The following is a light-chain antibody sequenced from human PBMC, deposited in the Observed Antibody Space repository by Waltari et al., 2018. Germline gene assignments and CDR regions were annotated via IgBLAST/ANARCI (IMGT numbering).Light chain of an antibody. CDR2: GAS. Sequence: EIVLTQSPGSLSSSPGERVTLSCRASQSVSRTLAWYQQKPGQAPRLLIFGASNRATGMPDRFSGSGAGTDFSLTISRLEPEDFAVYYCQHYVSLPATFGQGTKVEIK. CDR3: QHYVSLPAT. J-gene: IGKJ1*01. V-gene: IGKV3-20*01. CDR1: QSVSRT.